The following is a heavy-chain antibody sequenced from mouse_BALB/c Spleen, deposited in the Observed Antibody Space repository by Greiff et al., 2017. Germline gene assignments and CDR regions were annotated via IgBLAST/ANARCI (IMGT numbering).Heavy chain of an antibody. Sequence: DVKLVESGPDLVKPSQSLSLTCTVTGYSITSGYNWHWIRQFPGNKLEWMGYIHYSGSTNYNPSLKSRISITRDTSKNQFFLQLNSVTTEDTATYYCATYYDFAYWGQGTLVTVSA. J-gene: IGHJ3*01. CDR3: ATYYDFAY. CDR1: GYSITSGYN. CDR2: IHYSGST. V-gene: IGHV3-1*02. D-gene: IGHD2-4*01.